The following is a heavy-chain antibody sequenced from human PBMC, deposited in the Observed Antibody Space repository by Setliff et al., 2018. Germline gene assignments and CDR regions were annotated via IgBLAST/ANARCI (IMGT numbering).Heavy chain of an antibody. D-gene: IGHD3-3*01. J-gene: IGHJ4*02. CDR2: IWFDGSNK. CDR3: ATDSGSSRLYNFWSGYSPN. V-gene: IGHV3-30*02. CDR1: GFTFRDYG. Sequence: PGGSLRLSCAASGFTFRDYGMHWVRQAPGKGLEWVAVIWFDGSNKYYADSLKGRFTISRDNSKNTLYLQMNSLRFEDTAVYYCATDSGSSRLYNFWSGYSPNWGQGTLVTVSS.